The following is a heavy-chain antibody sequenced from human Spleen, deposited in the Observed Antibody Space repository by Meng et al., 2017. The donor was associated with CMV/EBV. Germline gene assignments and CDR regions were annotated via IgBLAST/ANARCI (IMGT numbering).Heavy chain of an antibody. CDR3: ARDNGSYPGY. V-gene: IGHV1-2*02. Sequence: ASVKVSCKASGYTFIGQNIHWVRQAPGQGLEWMGWIRPENGGITYAQKFQGRITMTRDTSITTAYMELSSLRSDDTAVYYCARDNGSYPGYWGQGTLVTVSS. D-gene: IGHD1-26*01. J-gene: IGHJ4*02. CDR1: GYTFIGQN. CDR2: IRPENGGI.